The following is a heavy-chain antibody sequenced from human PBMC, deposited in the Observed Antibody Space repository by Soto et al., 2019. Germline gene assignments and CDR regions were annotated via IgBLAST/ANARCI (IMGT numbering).Heavy chain of an antibody. D-gene: IGHD3-3*01. Sequence: QVQLQESGPGLVKPSQTLSLTCTVSGGSISSGDYYWSWIRQPPGKGLEWIGYIYYSGSTYYNPSLKGRVTISVDTSKNQFSLKLSSVTAADTAVYYCARAPTWTNNWFDPCGQGTLVTVSS. V-gene: IGHV4-30-4*01. CDR2: IYYSGST. J-gene: IGHJ5*02. CDR3: ARAPTWTNNWFDP. CDR1: GGSISSGDYY.